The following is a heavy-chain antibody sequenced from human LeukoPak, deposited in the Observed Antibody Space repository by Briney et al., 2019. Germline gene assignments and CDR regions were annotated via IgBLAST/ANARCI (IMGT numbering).Heavy chain of an antibody. D-gene: IGHD3-10*01. V-gene: IGHV4-34*01. CDR2: INHSGST. Sequence: SETLSLTCTVSGGSISGYYWNWLRQPPGKGLEWIGEINHSGSTNYNPSLKSRVTISVDTSKNQFSLKLSSVTAADTAVYYCAREINYYGSGSPKFFDYWGQGTLVTVSS. CDR3: AREINYYGSGSPKFFDY. CDR1: GGSISGYY. J-gene: IGHJ4*02.